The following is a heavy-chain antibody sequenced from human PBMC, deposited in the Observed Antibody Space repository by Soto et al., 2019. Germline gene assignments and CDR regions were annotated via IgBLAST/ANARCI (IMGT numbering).Heavy chain of an antibody. V-gene: IGHV3-53*01. CDR3: ARGISGSYSAIDY. CDR2: IYSGDST. CDR1: GFIVSSKY. Sequence: EVQLVESGGGLIQPGGSLRLSCAASGFIVSSKYMTWVRQAPGKGLEWVSIIYSGDSTYYADSVKGRFTISRDNSKNTLSLQMNSLRAEDTAVYYCARGISGSYSAIDYWGQGTLVTVSS. D-gene: IGHD1-26*01. J-gene: IGHJ4*02.